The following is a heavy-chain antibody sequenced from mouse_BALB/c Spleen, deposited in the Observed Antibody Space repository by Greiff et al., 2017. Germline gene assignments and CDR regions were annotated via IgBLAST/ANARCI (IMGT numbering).Heavy chain of an antibody. CDR2: INPSSGYT. V-gene: IGHV1-4*01. CDR3: AISGGNYFCSRYYMDY. CDR1: GFTFTSYS. J-gene: IGHJ2*01. D-gene: IGHD1-1*01. Sequence: VKLVESGAELVRPGASVKLSCKASGFTFTSYSMHWVQQRPGQGLEWIGYINPSSGYTNYNQNFKDKATLTIDKSSSTAYMQLDSLTSEGSTVYYCAISGGNYFCSRYYMDYWGQGTTVTVSS.